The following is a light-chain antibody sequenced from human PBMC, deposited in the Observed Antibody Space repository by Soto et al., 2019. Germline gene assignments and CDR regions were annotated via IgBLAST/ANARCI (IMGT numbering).Light chain of an antibody. Sequence: EIVMTQSPATLSVSPGERATLSCRASQSVSSNLAWYQQKPGQAPRLLIYGASTRATGIPARFCGSGSGTEFTLTISGLEPEDFAVYYCQQYGSSPGTFGQGTKVDIK. CDR1: QSVSSN. J-gene: IGKJ1*01. CDR3: QQYGSSPGT. CDR2: GAS. V-gene: IGKV3-15*01.